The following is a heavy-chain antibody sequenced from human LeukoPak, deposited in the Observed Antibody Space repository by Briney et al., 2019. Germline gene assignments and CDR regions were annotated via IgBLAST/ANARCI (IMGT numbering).Heavy chain of an antibody. V-gene: IGHV4-59*12. CDR2: IYYSGST. CDR1: GGSISSYY. CDR3: ARVRLWGYGGANWFDP. D-gene: IGHD3-16*01. Sequence: PSETLSLTCTVSGGSISSYYWSWIRQPPGKGLDWIGYIYYSGSTNYNPSLKSRVTISVDTSKNQFSLKLSSVTAADTAVYYCARVRLWGYGGANWFDPWGQGTLVTVSS. J-gene: IGHJ5*02.